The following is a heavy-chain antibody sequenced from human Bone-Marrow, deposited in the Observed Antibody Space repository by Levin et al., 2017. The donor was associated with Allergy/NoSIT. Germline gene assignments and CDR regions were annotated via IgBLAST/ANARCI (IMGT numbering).Heavy chain of an antibody. D-gene: IGHD6-19*01. CDR1: GFTFSTYV. V-gene: IGHV3-23*01. Sequence: GESLKISCAASGFTFSTYVMNWVRQAPGKGLEWVSSISGSGGNTYYADSVKGRFTISRDNSKSTLFLQMNSLRDEDTAVYYCAKDPVVAGVFDYWGQGTLVTVSS. J-gene: IGHJ4*02. CDR3: AKDPVVAGVFDY. CDR2: ISGSGGNT.